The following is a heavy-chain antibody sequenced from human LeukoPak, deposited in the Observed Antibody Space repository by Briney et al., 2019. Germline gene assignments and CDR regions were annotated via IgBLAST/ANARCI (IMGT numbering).Heavy chain of an antibody. CDR2: ISSSSSFI. CDR1: GFTLSSYA. V-gene: IGHV3-21*01. D-gene: IGHD3-10*01. CDR3: VWFGELSSFDY. J-gene: IGHJ4*02. Sequence: GGSLRLSCAASGFTLSSYAMTWVRQAPGKGLEWVSSISSSSSFIYYADSVKGRFAISRDNVKDSVYLQMNSLGAEDTAVYYCVWFGELSSFDYWGQGTLVTVSS.